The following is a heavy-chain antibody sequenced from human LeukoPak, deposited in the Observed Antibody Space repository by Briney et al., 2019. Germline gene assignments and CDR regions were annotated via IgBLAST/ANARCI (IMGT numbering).Heavy chain of an antibody. Sequence: AASVKVSCKASGYTFNGNYIHWVRQAPGQGLEWMGWINPHSGGTNSAQKFQGWVTMTRDTSISTAYIELSRLTSDDTAIYYCARAKGDLFNGFYFDYWGQGTLITVSS. CDR1: GYTFNGNY. CDR2: INPHSGGT. V-gene: IGHV1-2*04. D-gene: IGHD3-9*01. CDR3: ARAKGDLFNGFYFDY. J-gene: IGHJ4*02.